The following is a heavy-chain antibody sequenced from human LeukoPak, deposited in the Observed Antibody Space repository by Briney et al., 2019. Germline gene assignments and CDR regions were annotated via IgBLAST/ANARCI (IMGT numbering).Heavy chain of an antibody. D-gene: IGHD2-2*01. CDR3: ALSSIHKDYYFGMDV. Sequence: GGSLRLSCAASGFTFSSYAMSWVRQAPGKGLEWVSHISRSGSIIYYADSVKGRFTISRDNAKNSLYLQMNSLRDDDTAVYHCALSSIHKDYYFGMDVWGQGTTVTVSS. CDR2: ISRSGSII. J-gene: IGHJ6*02. CDR1: GFTFSSYA. V-gene: IGHV3-48*02.